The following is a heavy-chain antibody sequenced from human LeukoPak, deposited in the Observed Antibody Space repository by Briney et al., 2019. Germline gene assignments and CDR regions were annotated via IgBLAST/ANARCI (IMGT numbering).Heavy chain of an antibody. J-gene: IGHJ4*02. Sequence: ASVKVSCKASGYTFTGYYMHWVRQAPGQGLEWMGWINPNSGGTNYAQKFQGRVTMTRDTSISTAYMELSRLRSDDTAVYYCARDLFSGSYHPFDYWGQGILVTVSS. CDR1: GYTFTGYY. V-gene: IGHV1-2*02. CDR3: ARDLFSGSYHPFDY. D-gene: IGHD1-26*01. CDR2: INPNSGGT.